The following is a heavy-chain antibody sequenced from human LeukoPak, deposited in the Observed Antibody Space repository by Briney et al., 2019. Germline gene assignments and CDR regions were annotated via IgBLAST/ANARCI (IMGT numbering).Heavy chain of an antibody. D-gene: IGHD3-10*01. V-gene: IGHV1-69*13. Sequence: GASVKVSCKASGGTFSSYAISWVRQAPGQGLEWMGGIIPIFGTANYAQKFQGRVTITADESTSTAYMELSSLRSEDTAVYYCARVEYYYGSGNAGAIDYWGQGTLVTVSS. CDR2: IIPIFGTA. CDR3: ARVEYYYGSGNAGAIDY. CDR1: GGTFSSYA. J-gene: IGHJ4*02.